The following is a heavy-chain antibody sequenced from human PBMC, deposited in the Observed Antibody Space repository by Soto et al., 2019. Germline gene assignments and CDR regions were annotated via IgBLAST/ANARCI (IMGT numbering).Heavy chain of an antibody. J-gene: IGHJ6*02. CDR1: VFTFIDYY. CDR2: ISSSSSYT. CDR3: ARDRASFSASYYYYGMDV. V-gene: IGHV3-11*06. Sequence: PGWSLRLSCASSVFTFIDYYMSWIRQAPGKGLEWVSYISSSSSYTNYADSVKGRFTISRDNAKNSLYLQMNSLRAEDTAVYYCARDRASFSASYYYYGMDVWGQGTTVTVSS. D-gene: IGHD3-10*01.